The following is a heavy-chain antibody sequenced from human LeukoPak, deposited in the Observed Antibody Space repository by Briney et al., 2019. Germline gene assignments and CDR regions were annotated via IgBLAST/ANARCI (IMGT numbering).Heavy chain of an antibody. CDR3: ARVVEMATRVAGAFDI. Sequence: PGGSLRLSCAASGFTFSSYWMSWVRQAPGKGLEWVANIKQDGSEKYYVDSVKGRFTISRDNAKNSLYPQMNSLRAEDTAVYYCARVVEMATRVAGAFDIWGQGTMVTVSS. J-gene: IGHJ3*02. CDR2: IKQDGSEK. CDR1: GFTFSSYW. D-gene: IGHD6-19*01. V-gene: IGHV3-7*01.